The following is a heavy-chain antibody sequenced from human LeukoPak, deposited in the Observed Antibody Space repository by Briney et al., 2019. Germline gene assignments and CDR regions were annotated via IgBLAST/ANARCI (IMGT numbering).Heavy chain of an antibody. V-gene: IGHV3-33*07. CDR1: GFTFNKYA. D-gene: IGHD3-10*01. CDR2: IWYDGSNK. J-gene: IGHJ5*02. CDR3: ARDYYGSGSYYLDTPTEDNWFDP. Sequence: GGSLRLSCAASGFTFNKYAMTWVRQAPGKGLEWVAVIWYDGSNKYYADSVKGRFTISRDNSKNTLYLQMNSLRAEDTAVYYCARDYYGSGSYYLDTPTEDNWFDPWGQGTLVTVSS.